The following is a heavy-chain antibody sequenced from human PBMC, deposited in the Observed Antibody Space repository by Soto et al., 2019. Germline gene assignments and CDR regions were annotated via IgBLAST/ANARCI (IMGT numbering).Heavy chain of an antibody. CDR2: IYKSATT. V-gene: IGHV4-30-4*01. Sequence: SETLSLTCSVSGDSISNLDYFWAWIRQPPGQALEYIGYIYKSATTYYNPSLESRVAISVDTSKSQFSLNVTSVTAADTAVYFCARGRYCLTGRCFPNWFDSWGQGALVTVSS. CDR1: GDSISNLDYF. D-gene: IGHD7-27*01. CDR3: ARGRYCLTGRCFPNWFDS. J-gene: IGHJ5*01.